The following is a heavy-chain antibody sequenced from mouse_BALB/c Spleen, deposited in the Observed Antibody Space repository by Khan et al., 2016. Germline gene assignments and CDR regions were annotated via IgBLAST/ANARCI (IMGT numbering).Heavy chain of an antibody. V-gene: IGHV14-3*02. Sequence: VRLQQSGAELVKPGASVKLSCTASGFSIQDTYIHWVRQRPEQGLDWIGRIDPPNDNTKYDPQFQGKATITADTSSNTAYLQLSSLTYEDTAVYYCARMYYGDYWGQGTTLTVSS. CDR3: ARMYYGDY. CDR1: GFSIQDTY. J-gene: IGHJ2*01. CDR2: IDPPNDNT. D-gene: IGHD1-1*01.